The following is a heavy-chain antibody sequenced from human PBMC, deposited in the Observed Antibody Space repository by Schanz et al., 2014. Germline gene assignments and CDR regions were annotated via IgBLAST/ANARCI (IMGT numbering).Heavy chain of an antibody. CDR2: MIGSGSSV. Sequence: EVQLLESGGGLVQPGGSLRLSCTVSGFTVNNYAMNWVRQAPGRGLEWVSRMIGSGSSVFYADSVKGRFTISRDNLKNTVYLQMNSLRAEDTAVYYCAKDHAGSDILTALGNWGQGTLVTVSS. V-gene: IGHV3-23*01. CDR1: GFTVNNYA. J-gene: IGHJ4*02. CDR3: AKDHAGSDILTALGN. D-gene: IGHD3-9*01.